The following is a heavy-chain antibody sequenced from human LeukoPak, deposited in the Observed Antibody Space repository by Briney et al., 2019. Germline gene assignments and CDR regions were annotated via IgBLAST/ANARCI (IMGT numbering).Heavy chain of an antibody. D-gene: IGHD4-17*01. CDR1: GYSISSGYY. V-gene: IGHV4-38-2*02. CDR2: IYHSGST. CDR3: AREVTTVTTGAHRYFDY. J-gene: IGHJ4*02. Sequence: SETLSLTCTVSGYSISSGYYRGWIRQPPGKGLEWIGSIYHSGSTYYNPSLKSRVTISVDTSKNQFSLKLSSVTAADTAVYYCAREVTTVTTGAHRYFDYWGQGTLVTVSS.